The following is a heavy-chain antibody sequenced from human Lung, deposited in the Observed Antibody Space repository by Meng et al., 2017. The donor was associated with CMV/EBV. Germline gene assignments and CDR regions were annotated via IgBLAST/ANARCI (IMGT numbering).Heavy chain of an antibody. CDR3: ARGQWHSLDY. D-gene: IGHD6-19*01. CDR2: ISYDGSNK. V-gene: IGHV3-30-3*01. J-gene: IGHJ4*02. CDR1: GFTFSSYA. Sequence: QVQLVGCGGGVVQPGRSLSLSCAASGFTFSSYATHWVRQAPGKGLEWVAVISYDGSNKYYADSVKGRFTISRDNSKNTLYLQMNSLRAEDTAVYYCARGQWHSLDYWGQGTLVTVSS.